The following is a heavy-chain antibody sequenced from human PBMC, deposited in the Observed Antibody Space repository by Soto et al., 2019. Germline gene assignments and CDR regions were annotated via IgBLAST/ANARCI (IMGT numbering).Heavy chain of an antibody. CDR3: AKRRGVWGIAAALFDY. CDR1: GFTFSSYA. J-gene: IGHJ4*02. V-gene: IGHV3-23*01. CDR2: ISGSGGST. D-gene: IGHD6-13*01. Sequence: AGGSLRLSCAASGFTFSSYAMSWVRQAPGKGLEWVSAISGSGGSTYYADSVKGRFTISRDNSKNTLYLQMNSLRAEDTAVYYCAKRRGVWGIAAALFDYWGQGTLVTVSS.